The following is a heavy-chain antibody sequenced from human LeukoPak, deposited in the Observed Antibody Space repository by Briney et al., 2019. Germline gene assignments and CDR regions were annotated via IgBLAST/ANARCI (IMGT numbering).Heavy chain of an antibody. D-gene: IGHD5-18*01. J-gene: IGHJ4*02. CDR1: GGTFSSYA. Sequence: ASVKVSCKASGGTFSSYAISWVRQAPGQGLEWMGIINPSGGSTSYAQKFQGRVTMTRDTSTSTVYMELSSLRSEDTSVYYCARVSRGYSFDYWGQGTLVTVSS. CDR2: INPSGGST. V-gene: IGHV1-46*03. CDR3: ARVSRGYSFDY.